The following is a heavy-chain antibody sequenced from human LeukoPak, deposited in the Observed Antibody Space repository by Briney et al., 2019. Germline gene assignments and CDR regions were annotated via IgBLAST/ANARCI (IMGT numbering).Heavy chain of an antibody. Sequence: GGSLRLSCAASGFTFSSYAMSWVRQAPGKGLEWVSAISGSGGSTYYVDSVKGRFTISRDNSKNTVYLQMQNLRAEDTAVYYCAKSPYQLLPPDYWGQGTLVTVSS. CDR1: GFTFSSYA. CDR3: AKSPYQLLPPDY. D-gene: IGHD2-2*01. V-gene: IGHV3-23*01. J-gene: IGHJ4*02. CDR2: ISGSGGST.